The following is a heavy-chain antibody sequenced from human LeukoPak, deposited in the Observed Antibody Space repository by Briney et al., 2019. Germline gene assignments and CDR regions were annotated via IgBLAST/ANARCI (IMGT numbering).Heavy chain of an antibody. D-gene: IGHD1-26*01. Sequence: SETLSLTCTVSGGSISSYYWSWIRQPPGKGLEWIGYIYYSGSTNYNPSLKSRVTISVDTSKNQFSLKLSSVTAADTAVYYCARETLVVGATWFDPWGQGTLVTVSS. CDR2: IYYSGST. CDR3: ARETLVVGATWFDP. V-gene: IGHV4-59*01. CDR1: GGSISSYY. J-gene: IGHJ5*02.